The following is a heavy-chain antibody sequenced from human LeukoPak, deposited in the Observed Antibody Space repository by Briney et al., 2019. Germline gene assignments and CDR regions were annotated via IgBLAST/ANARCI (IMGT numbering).Heavy chain of an antibody. V-gene: IGHV4-34*01. Sequence: SETLSLTCAVYGGSFSGYYWSWIRHPPGKGLERIGEINHSGSTNYNPSLKSRVTISVDTSKNQFSLKLSSVTAADTAVYYCASKTSGYFGYYFDYWGQGTLVTVSS. CDR3: ASKTSGYFGYYFDY. J-gene: IGHJ4*02. D-gene: IGHD3-3*01. CDR2: INHSGST. CDR1: GGSFSGYY.